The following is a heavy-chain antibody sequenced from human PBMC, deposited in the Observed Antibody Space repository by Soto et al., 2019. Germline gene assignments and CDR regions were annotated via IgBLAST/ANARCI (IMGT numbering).Heavy chain of an antibody. D-gene: IGHD6-13*01. Sequence: ASVKVSCKASGYTFTAYYMHWVRQAPGQGLEWMGWISAYNGNTNYAQKLQGRVTMTTDTSTSTAYMELRSLRSDDTAVYYCARVGYSSSWYWFDPWGQGTLVTVSS. CDR1: GYTFTAYY. CDR2: ISAYNGNT. V-gene: IGHV1-18*04. CDR3: ARVGYSSSWYWFDP. J-gene: IGHJ5*02.